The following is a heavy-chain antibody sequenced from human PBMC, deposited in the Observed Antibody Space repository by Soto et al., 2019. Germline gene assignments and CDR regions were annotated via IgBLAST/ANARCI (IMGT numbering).Heavy chain of an antibody. CDR1: GFTFSSYE. V-gene: IGHV3-48*03. CDR2: ISSSGSTI. J-gene: IGHJ2*01. D-gene: IGHD7-27*01. Sequence: GGSLRLSCAASGFTFSSYEMNWVRQAPGKGLEWVSYISSSGSTIYYADSVKGRFTISRDNAKNSLYLQMNSLRAEDTAVYYCARELHKTGERWYFDLWGRGTLVTVSS. CDR3: ARELHKTGERWYFDL.